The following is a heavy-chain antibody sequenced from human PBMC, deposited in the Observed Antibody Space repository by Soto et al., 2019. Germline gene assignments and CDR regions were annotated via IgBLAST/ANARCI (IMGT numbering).Heavy chain of an antibody. CDR2: ISVSDDST. CDR1: GLTLSSYS. J-gene: IGHJ4*02. D-gene: IGHD6-6*01. V-gene: IGHV3-23*01. Sequence: GGSMRLACAASGLTLSSYSMSWVLQAPGKGLEWVSVISVSDDSTYYADTVKGRFTIYRDNSKNTLYLQMNSLRAEDTAVFYGAKRSSSSTLAYWGQGTLATVSS. CDR3: AKRSSSSTLAY.